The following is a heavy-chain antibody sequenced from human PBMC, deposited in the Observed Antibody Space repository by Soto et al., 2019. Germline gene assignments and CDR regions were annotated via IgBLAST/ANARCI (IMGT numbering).Heavy chain of an antibody. V-gene: IGHV3-21*01. CDR2: ISSSSSYI. CDR1: GFTFSSYS. Sequence: PVGSLRLSCAASGFTFSSYSMNWVRQAPGKGLEWVSSISSSSSYIYYADSVKGRFTISRDNAKNSLYLQMNSLRAEDTAVYYCARDPRSTYYDFWSGYSYFDYWGQGTLVTVSS. D-gene: IGHD3-3*01. J-gene: IGHJ4*02. CDR3: ARDPRSTYYDFWSGYSYFDY.